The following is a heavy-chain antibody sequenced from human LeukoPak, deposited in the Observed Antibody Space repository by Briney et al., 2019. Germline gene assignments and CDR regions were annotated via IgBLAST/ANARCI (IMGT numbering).Heavy chain of an antibody. CDR2: FDPEDAKT. Sequence: ASVKVSCKVSGYTLNDLSLHWVRQIPGIGLEWMGGFDPEDAKTIYAQKFQGRVTMTEDTSTDTAYMELSSLRFEDTAVYYCATAPYYDVTGYPYYFEDWGQGTLVTVSS. D-gene: IGHD3-22*01. V-gene: IGHV1-24*01. CDR3: ATAPYYDVTGYPYYFED. CDR1: GYTLNDLS. J-gene: IGHJ4*02.